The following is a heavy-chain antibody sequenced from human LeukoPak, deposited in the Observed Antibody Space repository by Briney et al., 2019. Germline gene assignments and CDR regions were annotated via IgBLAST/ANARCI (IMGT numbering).Heavy chain of an antibody. CDR1: RFTFSSAW. CDR3: TTAPYDGKDY. D-gene: IGHD4-23*01. V-gene: IGHV3-15*01. Sequence: GGSLRLSCEASRFTFSSAWMSWVRQAPGRGLEWVGRIKSKVDGGAIDYAASVKGRFSVSRDDSKNIFYLQMNSLKTEDSAVYYCTTAPYDGKDYWGQGTPVPVST. J-gene: IGHJ4*02. CDR2: IKSKVDGGAI.